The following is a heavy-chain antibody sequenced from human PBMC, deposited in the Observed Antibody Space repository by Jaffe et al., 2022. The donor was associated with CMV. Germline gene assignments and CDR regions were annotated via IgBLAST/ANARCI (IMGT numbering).Heavy chain of an antibody. CDR1: GFTFGDYA. D-gene: IGHD1-26*01. V-gene: IGHV3-49*04. CDR3: TRDMGWMVMGATDGLDAFDF. J-gene: IGHJ3*01. CDR2: IRSKTYGGTT. Sequence: EVQLVESGGDLVQPGRSLRLSCTGSGFTFGDYAVSWVRQAPGKGLEWVGFIRSKTYGGTTEFAASLKGRFIISRDDSKSIAYLQMNSLKTEDTAMYYCTRDMGWMVMGATDGLDAFDFWGQGTMVTVSS.